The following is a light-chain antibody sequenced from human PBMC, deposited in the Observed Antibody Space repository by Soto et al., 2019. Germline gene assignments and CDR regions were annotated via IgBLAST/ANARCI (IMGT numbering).Light chain of an antibody. Sequence: DIVMTQTPLSSPVTLGQAASISCRSSQSLVHSDGNTYLSWFHQRPGQPPRLLIYKVSDRFSGVLERFSGSGAGTDFTLTISRVEAEDVGLYYCMQATQSTWTFGQGTKVEIK. CDR1: QSLVHSDGNTY. CDR2: KVS. J-gene: IGKJ1*01. V-gene: IGKV2-24*01. CDR3: MQATQSTWT.